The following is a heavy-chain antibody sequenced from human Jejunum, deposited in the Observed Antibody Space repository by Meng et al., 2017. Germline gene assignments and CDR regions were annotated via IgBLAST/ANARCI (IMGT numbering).Heavy chain of an antibody. D-gene: IGHD6-6*01. CDR1: GFTFSSFG. CDR3: AKELASSRPFDY. V-gene: IGHV3-23*01. CDR2: ISDGGTST. J-gene: IGHJ4*02. Sequence: GGSLRLSCAASGFTFSSFGMDWVRQAPGKGLEWVSAISDGGTSTYHADSVKGRFTISRDNSKNTLYLQMDSLRAEDTAIYYCAKELASSRPFDYWGQGTLVTVSS.